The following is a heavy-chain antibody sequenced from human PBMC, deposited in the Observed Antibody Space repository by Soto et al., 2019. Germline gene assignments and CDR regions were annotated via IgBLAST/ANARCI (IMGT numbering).Heavy chain of an antibody. D-gene: IGHD2-2*01. CDR3: AREIMPRANVGSFDL. Sequence: QVQLQESGPGLVKPSETLSLTCTVSGGSISGGVHSWSWIRQPPGKGLEWIGRIFDSGSTYYNPSLKSRLTISVDTSTNQFSLRLSSVTAADTAVYYCAREIMPRANVGSFDLWGRGTLVTVSS. V-gene: IGHV4-30-4*01. CDR2: IFDSGST. CDR1: GGSISGGVHS. J-gene: IGHJ2*01.